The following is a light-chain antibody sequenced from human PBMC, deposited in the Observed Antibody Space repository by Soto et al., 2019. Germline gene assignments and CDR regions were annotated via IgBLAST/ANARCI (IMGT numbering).Light chain of an antibody. J-gene: IGLJ1*01. CDR3: QSYDSSLSGYV. CDR2: VNN. CDR1: SSNIGAGYD. Sequence: QSVLAQPPSVSGAPGQRVTISCTGSSSNIGAGYDVHWYQHLPGTAPKLLIYVNNNRPSGVPDRFSGSKSGTSASLAITGLQAEDEADYYCQSYDSSLSGYVFGTRTKVTVL. V-gene: IGLV1-40*01.